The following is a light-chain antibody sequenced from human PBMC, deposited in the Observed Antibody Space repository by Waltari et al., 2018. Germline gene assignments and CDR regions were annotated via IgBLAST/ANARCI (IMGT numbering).Light chain of an antibody. J-gene: IGKJ2*01. V-gene: IGKV1-5*01. CDR2: DAS. CDR3: QQFET. Sequence: DIQMTQSPSTLSASVGDRVTITCRASQTISKWLAWYQQKPGKAPKLLIYDASTLESGVPSRFSGSGSGTEFTLTIRSLQPDDFASYYCQQFETFGQGTKLEIK. CDR1: QTISKW.